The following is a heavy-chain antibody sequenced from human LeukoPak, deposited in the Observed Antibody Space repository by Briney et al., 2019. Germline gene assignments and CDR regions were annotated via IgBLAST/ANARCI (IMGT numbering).Heavy chain of an antibody. CDR1: GGTFSSYA. Sequence: GASVKVSCKASGGTFSSYAISWVRQAPGQGLEWMGGIIPIFGTANYAQKFQGRVTITTDESTSTAYMELSSLRSDDTAVYYCARGNYYFDYWGQGTLVTVSS. CDR3: ARGNYYFDY. CDR2: IIPIFGTA. V-gene: IGHV1-69*05. D-gene: IGHD4-11*01. J-gene: IGHJ4*02.